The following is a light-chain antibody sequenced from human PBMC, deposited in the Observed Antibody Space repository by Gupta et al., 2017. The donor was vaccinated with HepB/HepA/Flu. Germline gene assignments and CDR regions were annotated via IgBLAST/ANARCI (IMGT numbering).Light chain of an antibody. J-gene: IGLJ1*01. Sequence: QSALTQPATVSGSPGQPIPISCSGISSDVGGYNFVSWYQQHPSNAPKLMIYDVTKRPSGVSNRFSGSKSGNTASLTISGLQAEDEADYYCTSYTISSTCVVGTGTKVTVL. CDR3: TSYTISSTCV. V-gene: IGLV2-14*03. CDR2: DVT. CDR1: SSDVGGYNF.